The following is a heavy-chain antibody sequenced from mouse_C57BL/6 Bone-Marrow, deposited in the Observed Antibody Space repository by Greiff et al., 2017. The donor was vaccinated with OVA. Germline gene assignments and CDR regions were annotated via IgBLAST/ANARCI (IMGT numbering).Heavy chain of an antibody. CDR1: GYTFTDYE. Sequence: VQVVESGAELVRPGASVTLSCKASGYTFTDYEMHWVKQTPVHGLEWIGAIDPETGGTAYNQKFKGKAILTADKSSSTAYMELRSLISEDSAVYYCTREGGLYDGYYLFAYWGQGTLVTVSA. CDR3: TREGGLYDGYYLFAY. V-gene: IGHV1-15*01. J-gene: IGHJ3*01. D-gene: IGHD2-3*01. CDR2: IDPETGGT.